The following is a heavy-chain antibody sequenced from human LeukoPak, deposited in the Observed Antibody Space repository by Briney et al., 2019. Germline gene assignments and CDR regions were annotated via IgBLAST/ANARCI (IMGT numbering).Heavy chain of an antibody. D-gene: IGHD3-22*01. CDR2: IKQDGSEK. V-gene: IGHV3-7*03. CDR1: GFTFSSYW. CDR3: ARDQRITMIVVGRPLGY. J-gene: IGHJ4*02. Sequence: GGSLRLSCAASGFTFSSYWMSWVRQAPGKGLEWVANIKQDGSEKYYVDSVKGRFTISRDNAKNSLYLQMNSLRAEDTAVYYCARDQRITMIVVGRPLGYWGQGTLVTVSS.